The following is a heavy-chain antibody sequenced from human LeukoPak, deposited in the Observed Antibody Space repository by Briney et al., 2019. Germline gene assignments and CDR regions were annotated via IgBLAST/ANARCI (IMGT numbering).Heavy chain of an antibody. D-gene: IGHD1-1*01. CDR1: GFTFSSYW. J-gene: IGHJ4*02. Sequence: GGSLRLSCAASGFTFSSYWMHWVRQAPGKGLVWVSRINSDGTTTSYADSVKGRFTISRDNAKSMLYLQMNSLRAEDTAVYYCAAKVHLNPFDYWGQGTLVAVSS. CDR2: INSDGTTT. V-gene: IGHV3-74*01. CDR3: AAKVHLNPFDY.